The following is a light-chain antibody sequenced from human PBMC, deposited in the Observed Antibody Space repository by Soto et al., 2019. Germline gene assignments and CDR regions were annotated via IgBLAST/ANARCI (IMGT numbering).Light chain of an antibody. V-gene: IGLV2-14*01. CDR3: NSYTNNNTFV. CDR2: EVS. CDR1: SSDVGGYNY. Sequence: QSALTQPASVSGSPGQSITISCTGTSSDVGGYNYVSWFQQHPGKAPKLMIYEVSNRPSGVSNRFSASRSGNTASLTISGLQSEDEAEYYCNSYTNNNTFVFGAGTKVTVL. J-gene: IGLJ1*01.